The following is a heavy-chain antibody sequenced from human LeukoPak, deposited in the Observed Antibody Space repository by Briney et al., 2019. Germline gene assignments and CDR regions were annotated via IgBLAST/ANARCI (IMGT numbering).Heavy chain of an antibody. V-gene: IGHV1-69*04. CDR3: ARDPGIGIAAAGDAFDI. CDR2: IIPILGIA. CDR1: GGTFSSYA. D-gene: IGHD6-13*01. Sequence: GASVKVSCKASGGTFSSYAISWVRQAPGQGLEWMGRIIPILGIANYAQKFQGRVAITADKSTSTAYMELSSLRSEDTAVYYCARDPGIGIAAAGDAFDIWGQGTMVTVSS. J-gene: IGHJ3*02.